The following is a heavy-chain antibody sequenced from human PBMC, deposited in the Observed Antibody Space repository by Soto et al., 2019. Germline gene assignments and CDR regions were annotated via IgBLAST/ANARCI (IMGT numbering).Heavy chain of an antibody. CDR2: INHSGST. J-gene: IGHJ4*02. CDR3: ARVPLAYCGGDCHANVEFDY. CDR1: GWSFSGYY. V-gene: IGHV4-34*01. Sequence: SETLSLTCAVYGWSFSGYYWSWIRQPPGKGLEWIGEINHSGSTNYNPSLKSRVTISVDTSKNQFSLKLSSVTAADTAVYYCARVPLAYCGGDCHANVEFDYWGQGTLVTVSS. D-gene: IGHD2-21*01.